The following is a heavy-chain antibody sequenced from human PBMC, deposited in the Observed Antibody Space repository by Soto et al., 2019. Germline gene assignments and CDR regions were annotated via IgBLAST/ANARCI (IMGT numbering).Heavy chain of an antibody. J-gene: IGHJ4*02. CDR3: ARDAGENYDFWSGYYLPDY. D-gene: IGHD3-3*01. V-gene: IGHV3-21*01. Sequence: GGPLRLSCAASGFTFRSYSMNWVRQAPGKGLEWVSSISSRSSYIYYADSVKGRFTISRDNAKNSLYLQMNSLRAEDTAVYYCARDAGENYDFWSGYYLPDYWGQGTQVTVSS. CDR2: ISSRSSYI. CDR1: GFTFRSYS.